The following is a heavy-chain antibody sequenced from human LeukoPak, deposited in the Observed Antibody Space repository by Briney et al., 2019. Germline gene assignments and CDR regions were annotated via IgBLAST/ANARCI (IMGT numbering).Heavy chain of an antibody. CDR1: GFTFSDYW. J-gene: IGHJ4*02. D-gene: IGHD5-12*01. CDR2: INSDGTNT. Sequence: PGGSLRLSCGVSGFTFSDYWMHWVRQAPGKGLVWVSRINSDGTNTNYAGSVKGRFTISRDNAKSTLYLQMNSLRVEDTAVYYCASGYARSARHQSDFWGQGTVVTVSS. V-gene: IGHV3-74*01. CDR3: ASGYARSARHQSDF.